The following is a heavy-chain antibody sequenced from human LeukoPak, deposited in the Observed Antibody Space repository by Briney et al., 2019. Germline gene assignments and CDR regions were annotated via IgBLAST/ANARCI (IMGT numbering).Heavy chain of an antibody. Sequence: GGSLRLSCAASGFTFSFYGMSWVRQAPGKGLEWVSAISGSGGSTHYADSVKGRFTISRDNSKNTLYLQMNSLRADDTAVYCCAKDIAAAAGALHYYGMDVWGKGTTVTVSS. D-gene: IGHD6-13*01. CDR3: AKDIAAAAGALHYYGMDV. J-gene: IGHJ6*04. V-gene: IGHV3-23*01. CDR1: GFTFSFYG. CDR2: ISGSGGST.